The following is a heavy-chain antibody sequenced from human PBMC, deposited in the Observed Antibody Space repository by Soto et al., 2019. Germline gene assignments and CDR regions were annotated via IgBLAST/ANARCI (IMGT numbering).Heavy chain of an antibody. J-gene: IGHJ5*02. CDR2: FDPEDGET. CDR3: ATLHLGELAFKT. CDR1: GYTLTELS. V-gene: IGHV1-24*01. D-gene: IGHD3-16*02. Sequence: ASVKVSCKVSGYTLTELSMHWVRQAPGKGLEWMGGFDPEDGETIYAQKFQGRVTMTEDTSTDTAYMELSSLRSEDTAVYYCATLHLGELAFKTWVMGSLVTVPS.